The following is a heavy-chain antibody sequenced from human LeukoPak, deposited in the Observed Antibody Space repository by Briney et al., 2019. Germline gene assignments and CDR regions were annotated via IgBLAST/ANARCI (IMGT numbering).Heavy chain of an antibody. CDR2: IYYSGTT. Sequence: SETLSLTCSVSGGSISSGDYYWSWIRQPPGRGLEWIGHIYYSGTTDYNPTLRSRVSISVDTSKNQFSMKLRSVPAAATSVYYFARRPNYYDSSGSFYWTIHYWGQGTLVTVSS. CDR3: ARRPNYYDSSGSFYWTIHY. V-gene: IGHV4-30-4*01. D-gene: IGHD3-22*01. CDR1: GGSISSGDYY. J-gene: IGHJ4*02.